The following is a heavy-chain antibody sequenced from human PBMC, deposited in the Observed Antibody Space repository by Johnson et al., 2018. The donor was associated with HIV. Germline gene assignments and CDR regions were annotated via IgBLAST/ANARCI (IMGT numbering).Heavy chain of an antibody. D-gene: IGHD4-17*01. J-gene: IGHJ3*02. CDR1: GFTFSTYS. CDR2: ISYDGSNK. Sequence: QVQLVESGGGVVQPGRSLRLSCAASGFTFSTYSMHWVRQAPGKGLEWVAVISYDGSNKYYADSVKGRFTTSRDNPKNPLYLQMNSLRAEDTAVYYCAGWTVTRGAFDIWGQGTMVTVSS. CDR3: AGWTVTRGAFDI. V-gene: IGHV3-30-3*01.